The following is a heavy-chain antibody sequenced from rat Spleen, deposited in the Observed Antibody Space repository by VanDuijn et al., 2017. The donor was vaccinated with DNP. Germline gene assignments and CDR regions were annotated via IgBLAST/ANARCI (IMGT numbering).Heavy chain of an antibody. J-gene: IGHJ2*01. D-gene: IGHD1-2*01. CDR1: GFTFSDYY. Sequence: EVQLVESGGDLVQPGRSLKLFCAASGFTFSDYYMAWFRQAPRKGLEWVAYIRYDGGYTKYGDSVKGRFTLSRDNAENTIYLQMNSLRSEDTATYYCASWSPIAPISTSNYWGQGVMVTVSS. V-gene: IGHV5-22*01. CDR2: IRYDGGYT. CDR3: ASWSPIAPISTSNY.